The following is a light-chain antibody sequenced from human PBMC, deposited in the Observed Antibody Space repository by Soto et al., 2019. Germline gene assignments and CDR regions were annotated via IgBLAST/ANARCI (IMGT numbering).Light chain of an antibody. V-gene: IGKV3-11*01. CDR1: QSVSSK. CDR2: GAS. J-gene: IGKJ5*01. CDR3: QQRSNWPIT. Sequence: ETVMTQSPATLSVSPGERATLSCWASQSVSSKLAWYQQKPGQAPRLLIYGASTRATGIPARFSGSGSGTDFTLTISSLEPEDFAVYYCQQRSNWPITFGQGTRLEIK.